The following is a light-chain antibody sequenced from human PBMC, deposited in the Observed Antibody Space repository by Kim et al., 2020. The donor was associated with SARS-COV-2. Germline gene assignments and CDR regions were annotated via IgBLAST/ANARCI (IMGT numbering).Light chain of an antibody. CDR2: GKN. J-gene: IGLJ2*01. Sequence: VALGQTVRITCQGDSLRSYYATWYQQKPGQAPILVIYGKNNRPSGIPDRFCGSSSGNTASLTITGTQAGDEADYYCNSRDSNDNVVFGGGTQLTVL. CDR1: SLRSYY. V-gene: IGLV3-19*01. CDR3: NSRDSNDNVV.